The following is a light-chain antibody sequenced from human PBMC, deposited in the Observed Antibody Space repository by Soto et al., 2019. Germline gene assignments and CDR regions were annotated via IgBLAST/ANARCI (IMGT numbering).Light chain of an antibody. V-gene: IGKV1-5*01. CDR1: HSINTW. J-gene: IGKJ2*01. CDR3: QQYNFYPYT. CDR2: DAS. Sequence: DIQMTQSPSTLSASVGDRVTIACRASHSINTWLAWYQQKPGKAPKLLIYDASSLESGVPSRFSGSGSGTEFTLTISSLQPDDFATYYCQQYNFYPYTFGQGTKLEIK.